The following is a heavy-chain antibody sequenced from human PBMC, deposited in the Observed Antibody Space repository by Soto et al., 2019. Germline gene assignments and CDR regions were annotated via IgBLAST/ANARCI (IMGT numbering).Heavy chain of an antibody. Sequence: SLRLSCAASGITFSTYAMSWVRQAPGKGLEWVSAISGSGGSTYYADSVKGRFTISRDKSKNTLYLQMNSLRAEDTAPYYCAKSFSSNWYDYFDYWGQGSLVTVSS. CDR3: AKSFSSNWYDYFDY. V-gene: IGHV3-23*01. CDR1: GITFSTYA. J-gene: IGHJ4*02. D-gene: IGHD6-13*01. CDR2: ISGSGGST.